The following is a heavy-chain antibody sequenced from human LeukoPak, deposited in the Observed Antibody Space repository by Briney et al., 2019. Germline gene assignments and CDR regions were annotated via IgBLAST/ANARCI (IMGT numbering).Heavy chain of an antibody. D-gene: IGHD1-26*01. CDR3: AKDPVGATTSPDPFDY. V-gene: IGHV3-9*01. CDR2: IDWSSGRI. Sequence: GGSLRLSCAASGFTLNDYAMHWVRQAPGKGLEWVSGIDWSSGRIGYADSVKGRFTTSRDNAENTLYLQMNSLRAEDTAVYFCAKDPVGATTSPDPFDYWGQGTLVTVSS. J-gene: IGHJ4*02. CDR1: GFTLNDYA.